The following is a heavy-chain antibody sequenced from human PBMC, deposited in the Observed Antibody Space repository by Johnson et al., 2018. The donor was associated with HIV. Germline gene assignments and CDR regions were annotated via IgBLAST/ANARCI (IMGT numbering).Heavy chain of an antibody. J-gene: IGHJ3*02. CDR2: IYSGGST. V-gene: IGHV3-66*01. CDR3: ARGPLPSGWLKDAFDI. D-gene: IGHD6-19*01. CDR1: GFTVSSNY. Sequence: VQLMESGGGLVQPGGSLRLSCAASGFTVSSNYMSWVRQAPGKGLEWLSVIYSGGSTYYADSVKGRFTISRDNSKNKVYLQMNSLRVEDTAVYYCARGPLPSGWLKDAFDIWGQGTMVTVFS.